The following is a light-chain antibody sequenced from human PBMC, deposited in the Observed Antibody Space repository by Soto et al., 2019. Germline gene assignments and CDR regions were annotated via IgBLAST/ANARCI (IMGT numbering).Light chain of an antibody. CDR2: KDN. J-gene: IGLJ2*01. CDR3: AAWDARLSGVV. V-gene: IGLV1-44*01. CDR1: SSNIGRNT. Sequence: QSVLTQPPSASGTPGQRVTISCTGGSSNIGRNTVNWYQQLPGTAPKLLMYKDNQRPSGVPDRFSGSKSGTSASLAISGLQSEDEADYYCAAWDARLSGVVFGGATKVTVL.